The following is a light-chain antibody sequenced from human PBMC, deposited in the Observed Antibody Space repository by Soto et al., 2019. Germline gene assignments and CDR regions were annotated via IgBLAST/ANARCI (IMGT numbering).Light chain of an antibody. Sequence: DIQLTQSPSFLSASVGDRVTITCRASQDISSYLAWYQQKPGKAPKLLIYSASTLQGGVPSRFSGSGSGTEFTLTISSLQPEDFATYYCQQSYSTPPTFGQGTRLEIK. CDR3: QQSYSTPPT. V-gene: IGKV1-9*01. J-gene: IGKJ5*01. CDR2: SAS. CDR1: QDISSY.